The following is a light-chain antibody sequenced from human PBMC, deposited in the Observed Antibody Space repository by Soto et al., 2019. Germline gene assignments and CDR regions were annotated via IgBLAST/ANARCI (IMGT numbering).Light chain of an antibody. CDR3: QQGKGWPTT. V-gene: IGKV3-15*01. CDR2: GAS. Sequence: EIVMPQSPATMSVSPGARSSLSCRASQSVSTTVAWYHQKPGQAPRLLVYGASTRATGIPARFSGSGAGTDFTLTITSLQSEDFGVYFCQQGKGWPTTFGQGTKVDIK. J-gene: IGKJ1*01. CDR1: QSVSTT.